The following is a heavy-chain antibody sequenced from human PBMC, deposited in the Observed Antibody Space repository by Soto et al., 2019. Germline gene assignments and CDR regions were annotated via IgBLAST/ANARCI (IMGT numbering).Heavy chain of an antibody. D-gene: IGHD6-13*01. Sequence: EVQLLESGGGLVQPGGSLRPSCAASGFTFSSYAMSWVRQAPGKGLEWVSAISGSVGGTYYADSVKGRFPISRDNSKHTLYLQMNSLRAEDTAVYYCAKARAAGTGENAFDYCGHGTLVTVSS. CDR3: AKARAAGTGENAFDY. CDR2: ISGSVGGT. J-gene: IGHJ4*01. CDR1: GFTFSSYA. V-gene: IGHV3-23*01.